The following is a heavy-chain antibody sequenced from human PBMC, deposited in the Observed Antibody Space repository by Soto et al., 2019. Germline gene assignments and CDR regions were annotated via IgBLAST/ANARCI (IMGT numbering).Heavy chain of an antibody. CDR3: ARDRRYCSSTSCYSAFDI. D-gene: IGHD2-2*02. Sequence: PGGSLRLSCVASGFTFSSYSMNWVRQAPGKGLEWVSSISSSSSYIYYADSVKGRFTISRDNAKNSLYLQMNSLRAEDTAVYYCARDRRYCSSTSCYSAFDIWGQGTMVTVSS. CDR2: ISSSSSYI. CDR1: GFTFSSYS. V-gene: IGHV3-21*01. J-gene: IGHJ3*02.